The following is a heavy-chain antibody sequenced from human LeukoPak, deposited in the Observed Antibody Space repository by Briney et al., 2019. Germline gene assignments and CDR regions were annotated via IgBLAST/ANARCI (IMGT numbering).Heavy chain of an antibody. V-gene: IGHV1-24*01. CDR3: ATGAYYGSGSYYMWKAYFDY. CDR2: FDPEDGET. CDR1: GYTLTELS. D-gene: IGHD3-10*01. J-gene: IGHJ4*02. Sequence: ASVKVSCKVSGYTLTELSMHRVRQAPGKGLEWMGGFDPEDGETIYAQKFQGRVTMTEDTSTDTAYMELSSLRSEDTAVYYCATGAYYGSGSYYMWKAYFDYWGQGTLVTVSS.